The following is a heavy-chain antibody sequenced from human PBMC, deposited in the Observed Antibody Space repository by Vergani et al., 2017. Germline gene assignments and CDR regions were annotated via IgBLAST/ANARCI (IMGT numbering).Heavy chain of an antibody. V-gene: IGHV1-69*06. CDR2: IIPIFGTA. D-gene: IGHD3-22*01. CDR3: GGEGNYYDSTGFGPGGSFD. J-gene: IGHJ4*02. Sequence: QVQLVQSGAEVKKPGSSVKVSCKASGGTFSSYAISWVRQAPGQGLEWMGGIIPIFGTANYAQHLQGRVIITADKYTDTAYMKLISLRPEDTAVYYCGGEGNYYDSTGFGPGGSFDWGPGTLVTVSS. CDR1: GGTFSSYA.